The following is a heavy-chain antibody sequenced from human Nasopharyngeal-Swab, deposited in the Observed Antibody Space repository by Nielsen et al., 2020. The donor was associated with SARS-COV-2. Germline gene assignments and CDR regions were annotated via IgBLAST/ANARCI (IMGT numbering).Heavy chain of an antibody. Sequence: GESLKISCAASGFIFSASAIHWVRQASGKGLEWVGRVGDKDHNYATTYGASVQGRFTISRDDSKNTAFLQMDSLKTEDTALYYCTTDFYFDYWGPGTLVTVSS. CDR2: VGDKDHNYAT. V-gene: IGHV3-73*01. CDR3: TTDFYFDY. CDR1: GFIFSASA. J-gene: IGHJ4*02.